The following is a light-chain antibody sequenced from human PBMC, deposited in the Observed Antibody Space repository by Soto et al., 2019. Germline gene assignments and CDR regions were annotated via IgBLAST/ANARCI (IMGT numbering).Light chain of an antibody. CDR1: SSDIGSYDL. V-gene: IGLV2-23*02. J-gene: IGLJ1*01. Sequence: ALTQPASVSGSPGQSIIISCTGTSSDIGSYDLVSWYQQHPGTAPKLIIYEVTKRPSGVSTRFSGSKSGNTASLTISGLQAVDEADYYCCSFADFTYVFGTGTKVTVL. CDR2: EVT. CDR3: CSFADFTYV.